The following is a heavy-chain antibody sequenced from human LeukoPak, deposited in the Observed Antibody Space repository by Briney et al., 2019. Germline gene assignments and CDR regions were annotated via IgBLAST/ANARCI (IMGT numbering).Heavy chain of an antibody. CDR1: GYTFTSYD. J-gene: IGHJ4*02. V-gene: IGHV1-8*01. Sequence: ASVKVSCKASGYTFTSYDINWVRQATGQGLEWMGWMNPNSGNTGYAQKFQGRVTMTRNTSISTAYMELSSLRSEDTAVYYCATDLGGSYSLSFDYWGQGTLVTVSS. D-gene: IGHD1-26*01. CDR2: MNPNSGNT. CDR3: ATDLGGSYSLSFDY.